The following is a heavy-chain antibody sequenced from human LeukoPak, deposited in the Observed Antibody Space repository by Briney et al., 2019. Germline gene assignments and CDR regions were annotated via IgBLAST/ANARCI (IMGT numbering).Heavy chain of an antibody. V-gene: IGHV3-48*04. D-gene: IGHD3-10*01. CDR2: ISSSSSTI. J-gene: IGHJ4*02. Sequence: PGGSLRLSCAASGFTFSSYSMNWVRQAPGKGLEWVSYISSSSSTIYYADSVKGRFTISRDNAKNSLYLQMNSLRAEDTAVYYCAREEHYYGSGADYWGQGTLVTVSS. CDR1: GFTFSSYS. CDR3: AREEHYYGSGADY.